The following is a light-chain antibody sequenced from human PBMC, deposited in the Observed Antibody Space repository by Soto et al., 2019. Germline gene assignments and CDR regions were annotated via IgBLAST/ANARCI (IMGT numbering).Light chain of an antibody. V-gene: IGLV2-14*01. CDR1: SSDVGAYNS. CDR3: SSYTSSSTVV. CDR2: DVS. J-gene: IGLJ2*01. Sequence: QSALTQPASVSGSPGQAITISCTGTSSDVGAYNSVSWYQQHPGKAPKLMIYDVSNRPSGVPNRFSGSKSGNTASLTISGLQAEDEADYYCSSYTSSSTVVFGGGTKLTVL.